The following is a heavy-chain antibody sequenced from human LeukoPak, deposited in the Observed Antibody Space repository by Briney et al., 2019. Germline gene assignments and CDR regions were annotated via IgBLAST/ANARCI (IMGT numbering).Heavy chain of an antibody. CDR1: GGTFSSYA. D-gene: IGHD2-2*01. Sequence: SVKVSCKASGGTFSSYAISWVRQAPGQGLEWMGGIIPIFGTANYAQKFQGRVTITADESTSTAYMELSSLRSEDTAVYYCASHNPDMEYCSSTSCYGYYGMDVWGQGTTVTVSS. J-gene: IGHJ6*02. CDR2: IIPIFGTA. CDR3: ASHNPDMEYCSSTSCYGYYGMDV. V-gene: IGHV1-69*13.